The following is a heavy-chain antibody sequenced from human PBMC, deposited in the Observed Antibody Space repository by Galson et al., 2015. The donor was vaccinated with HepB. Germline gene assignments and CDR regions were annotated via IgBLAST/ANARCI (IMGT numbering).Heavy chain of an antibody. V-gene: IGHV4-39*07. CDR1: GGPISSSRYH. D-gene: IGHD5-12*01. J-gene: IGHJ3*02. Sequence: VTLSLPCTVSGGPISSSRYHWGWIRPPPGKGLEWIGSIYYSGSTYYNPSLNSRVTISVDPSKNQFSLKLSYVTAADTALYYCSRGWIWWDQDDAFDIWGQGTMVTVSS. CDR3: SRGWIWWDQDDAFDI. CDR2: IYYSGST.